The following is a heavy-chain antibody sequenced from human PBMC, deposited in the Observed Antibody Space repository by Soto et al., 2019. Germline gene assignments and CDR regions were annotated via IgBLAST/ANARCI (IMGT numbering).Heavy chain of an antibody. CDR1: GGSTSSDNY. V-gene: IGHV4-30-4*01. CDR3: AREGGESSDGLYYIDY. D-gene: IGHD3-16*01. J-gene: IGHJ4*01. CDR2: IYYSGNT. Sequence: PSETLSLTCTVSGGSTSSDNYWSWIRQPPGKGLEWIGHIYYSGNTDYNPSLKSRLAISIDTSKNQFSLKLSSVTAADTAVYFCAREGGESSDGLYYIDYWGHGTLVTVSS.